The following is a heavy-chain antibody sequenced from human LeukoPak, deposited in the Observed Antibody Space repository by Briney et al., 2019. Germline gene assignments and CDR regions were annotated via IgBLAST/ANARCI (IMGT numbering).Heavy chain of an antibody. V-gene: IGHV4-34*01. CDR1: GGSFSGYY. CDR2: INHSGST. D-gene: IGHD3-3*01. Sequence: SETLSLTCAVYGGSFSGYYWSWIRQPPGKGLEWIGEINHSGSTNYNPSLKSRVTISVDTSKNQFSLKLSSVTAADTAVYYCARGGGRYDFWSGYNWFDPWGQGTLVTVSS. J-gene: IGHJ5*02. CDR3: ARGGGRYDFWSGYNWFDP.